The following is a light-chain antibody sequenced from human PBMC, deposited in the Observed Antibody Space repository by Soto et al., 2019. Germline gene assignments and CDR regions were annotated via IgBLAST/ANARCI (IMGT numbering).Light chain of an antibody. Sequence: IVMKQSPATLLVSPGDRATLSCRASQSVSSNLAWYQQKPGQAPRFPIYGASTRATGIPASFSGSGSGTEFTLTISSLQSEDFAVYYCQQYDNWPLTFGGGTKV. CDR3: QQYDNWPLT. V-gene: IGKV3-15*01. CDR2: GAS. J-gene: IGKJ4*01. CDR1: QSVSSN.